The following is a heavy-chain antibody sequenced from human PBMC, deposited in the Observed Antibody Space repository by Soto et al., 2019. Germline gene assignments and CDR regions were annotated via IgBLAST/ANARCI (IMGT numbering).Heavy chain of an antibody. Sequence: QVQLQQWGAGLLKPSETLSLTCAVYGGSFSGYYWSWIRQPPGKGLEWIGEINHSGSTNYNPSLKSRVTISVDTSKNQFSLKLSSVTAADTAVYYCASGFGDGYKSRPLGYWGQGTLVTVSS. J-gene: IGHJ4*02. CDR1: GGSFSGYY. D-gene: IGHD3-16*01. V-gene: IGHV4-34*01. CDR2: INHSGST. CDR3: ASGFGDGYKSRPLGY.